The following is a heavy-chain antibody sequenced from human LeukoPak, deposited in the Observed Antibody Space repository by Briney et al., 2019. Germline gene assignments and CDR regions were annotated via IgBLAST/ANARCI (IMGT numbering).Heavy chain of an antibody. CDR2: ISGSAGST. D-gene: IGHD3-9*01. CDR3: AKRQMTGTVHYYYGMDV. V-gene: IGHV3-23*01. J-gene: IGHJ6*02. Sequence: GGSLRLSCAASGFTFSSYAMSWVRQAPGKGLEWISAISGSAGSTYYADSVKGRFTISSDNSKNTLYLQMNSLRAEDTAVYYCAKRQMTGTVHYYYGMDVWGQGTTVTVSS. CDR1: GFTFSSYA.